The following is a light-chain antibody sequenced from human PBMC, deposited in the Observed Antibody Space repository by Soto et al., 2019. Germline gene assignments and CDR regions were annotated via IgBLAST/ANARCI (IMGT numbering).Light chain of an antibody. J-gene: IGLJ1*01. CDR2: DVS. CDR1: SSDVGAYNY. V-gene: IGLV2-14*01. CDR3: TSYTSSSTYV. Sequence: QPVLTQPASVSGSPGQSITISCTGTSSDVGAYNYVSWYQQHPGKAPKLMIYDVSNRPSGVSNRFSGSKSGNTASLTISGLQPEDEADYYCTSYTSSSTYVFGAGTKVTVL.